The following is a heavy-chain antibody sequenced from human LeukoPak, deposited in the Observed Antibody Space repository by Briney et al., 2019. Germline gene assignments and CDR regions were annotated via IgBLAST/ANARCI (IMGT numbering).Heavy chain of an antibody. CDR1: GSTFSRYA. V-gene: IGHV3-23*01. J-gene: IGHJ4*02. CDR3: AKDMSSWYYFDY. CDR2: SSASGGST. D-gene: IGHD6-13*01. Sequence: GGSLTLSCSASGSTFSRYAMSWVRQALGKGLEWESASSASGGSTYYAVPVKGRFSIARDNSKNTLYLQMNSLRAEDTAVYYCAKDMSSWYYFDYWGQGTLVTVSS.